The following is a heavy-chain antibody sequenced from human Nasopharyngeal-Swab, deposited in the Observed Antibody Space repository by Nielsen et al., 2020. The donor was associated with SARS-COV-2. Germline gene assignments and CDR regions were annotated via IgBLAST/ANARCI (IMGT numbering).Heavy chain of an antibody. J-gene: IGHJ4*02. V-gene: IGHV4-39*01. Sequence: SETLSLTCTVSGDSIAYSTFYWGWIRQPPGKGLEWIGNNYYNGNTYQNPSLKSRLTISVDKSKNQFSLQLSSVTAADTAVYYCVRSSSWYYFDYWAQGTLVTVSS. CDR1: GDSIAYSTFY. CDR2: NYYNGNT. D-gene: IGHD6-13*01. CDR3: VRSSSWYYFDY.